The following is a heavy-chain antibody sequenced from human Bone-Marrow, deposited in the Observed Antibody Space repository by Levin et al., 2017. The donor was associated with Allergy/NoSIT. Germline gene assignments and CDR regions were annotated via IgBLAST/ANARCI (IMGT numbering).Heavy chain of an antibody. D-gene: IGHD6-19*01. J-gene: IGHJ2*01. Sequence: SETLSLTCTVSGGSISPNYWSWIRQPPGKGLEYIGYISYSGSTNYNPSLKSRVTISVDTSKNQFSLKINSVTAADTAVYYCARTAGIAVAALFEDWYFDVWAVAPWSVSPQ. CDR2: ISYSGST. CDR1: GGSISPNY. CDR3: ARTAGIAVAALFEDWYFDV. V-gene: IGHV4-59*01.